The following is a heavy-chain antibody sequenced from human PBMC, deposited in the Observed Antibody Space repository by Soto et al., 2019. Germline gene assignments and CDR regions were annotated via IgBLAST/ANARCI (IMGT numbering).Heavy chain of an antibody. CDR1: GYTFTNYA. D-gene: IGHD6-13*01. V-gene: IGHV1-3*01. CDR3: VRRHISAGGVDWFDP. J-gene: IGHJ5*02. CDR2: INAGNGNT. Sequence: QVQVVQSGAELKKPGASVKVSCKASGYTFTNYAIHWVRQAPGQRLEWMGWINAGNGNTKYSQRFQDRLTITRDTSATTAYMDLSSLRSEDTAVYYCVRRHISAGGVDWFDPWGQGSLVTVSS.